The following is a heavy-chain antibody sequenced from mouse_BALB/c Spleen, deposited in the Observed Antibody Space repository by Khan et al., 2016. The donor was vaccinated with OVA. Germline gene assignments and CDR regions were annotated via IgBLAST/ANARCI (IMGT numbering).Heavy chain of an antibody. Sequence: QVQLQQSGAELMKPGASVKMSCKASGYTFTTYYIHWVKQRPGQALEWIGYIDPLNGGTTYNQKFKGKATLTVDKSSSTAYMHLSSLTSEDSAVYYCVRHGYTYGFAYWGQGTLVTVSA. CDR1: GYTFTTYY. J-gene: IGHJ3*01. V-gene: IGHV1-77*01. CDR2: IDPLNGGT. CDR3: VRHGYTYGFAY.